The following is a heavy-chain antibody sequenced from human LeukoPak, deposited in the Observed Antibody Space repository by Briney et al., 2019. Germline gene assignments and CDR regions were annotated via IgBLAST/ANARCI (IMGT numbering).Heavy chain of an antibody. CDR2: INPSGGST. J-gene: IGHJ3*02. CDR3: ARDPRQLYCSGGSCYSGGPDAFDI. CDR1: GYTFTSYY. D-gene: IGHD2-15*01. V-gene: IGHV1-46*01. Sequence: ASVKVSCKASGYTFTSYYMHWVRQAPGQGLEWMGIINPSGGSTSYTQKFQGRVTMTWDMSTSTVYMELSSLRSEDTAGYYCARDPRQLYCSGGSCYSGGPDAFDIWGQGTMVTVSS.